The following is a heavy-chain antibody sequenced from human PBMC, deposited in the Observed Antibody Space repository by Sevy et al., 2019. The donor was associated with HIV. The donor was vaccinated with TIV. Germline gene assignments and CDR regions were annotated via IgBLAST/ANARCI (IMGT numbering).Heavy chain of an antibody. CDR1: GFTFSKYS. J-gene: IGHJ4*02. Sequence: GGSLRLSCAASGFTFSKYSMSWVRQPPGKGLEWVSTLSFGCGEINHADSVKGRFTISRDNSKSSVYLQMNNLRPEDTAVYSCAREGCTKPHDYWGQGTLVTVSS. CDR3: AREGCTKPHDY. CDR2: LSFGCGEI. D-gene: IGHD2-8*01. V-gene: IGHV3-23*01.